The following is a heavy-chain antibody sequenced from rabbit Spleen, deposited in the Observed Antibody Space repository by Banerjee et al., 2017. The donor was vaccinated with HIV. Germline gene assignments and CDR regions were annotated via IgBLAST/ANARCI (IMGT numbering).Heavy chain of an antibody. CDR3: ARDAGTSFSTYGMDL. CDR1: GFTLSSYYM. D-gene: IGHD8-1*01. J-gene: IGHJ6*01. V-gene: IGHV1S45*01. CDR2: INAVTGKA. Sequence: QEQLEESAGGLVQPGGSLKLSCKASGFTLSSYYMNWVRQAPGKGLEWIACINAVTGKAVYASWAKGRFTFSKTSSTTVTLQMTSLTAADTATYFCARDAGTSFSTYGMDLWGQGTLVTVS.